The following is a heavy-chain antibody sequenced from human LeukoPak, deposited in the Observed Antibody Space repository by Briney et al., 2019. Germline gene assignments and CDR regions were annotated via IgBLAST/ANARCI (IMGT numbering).Heavy chain of an antibody. D-gene: IGHD6-13*01. J-gene: IGHJ3*02. CDR2: IYNSGST. V-gene: IGHV4-4*08. CDR1: GGSISSYY. Sequence: PSETLSLTCTVSGGSISSYYWSWIRQPPGKGLEWLGYIYNSGSTNYNPSLKSRVTISVDTSKNQFSLKLSSVTAADTAVYYCARAYSSSPLDAFEIWGQGTMVTVSS. CDR3: ARAYSSSPLDAFEI.